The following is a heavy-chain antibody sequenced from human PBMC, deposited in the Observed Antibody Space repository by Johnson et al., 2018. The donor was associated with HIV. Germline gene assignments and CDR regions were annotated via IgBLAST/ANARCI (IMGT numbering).Heavy chain of an antibody. J-gene: IGHJ3*02. CDR2: IWYDGSNK. V-gene: IGHV3-33*01. CDR3: ARDVTAGNDAFDI. CDR1: GFTFSTYG. D-gene: IGHD1-1*01. Sequence: QVQLVESGGGVVQPGRSLRLSCAASGFTFSTYGMHWVRQAPGKGLEWVALIWYDGSNKYYADSVKGRFTISRDNSNNTLYLQMNSLRAEDTAVYYCARDVTAGNDAFDIWGQGTMVTVSS.